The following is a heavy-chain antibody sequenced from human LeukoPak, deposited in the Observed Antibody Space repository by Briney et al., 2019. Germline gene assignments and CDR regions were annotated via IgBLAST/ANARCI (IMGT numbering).Heavy chain of an antibody. CDR1: GGSISSGGYY. CDR2: IYYSGST. J-gene: IGHJ5*02. V-gene: IGHV4-31*03. D-gene: IGHD4-11*01. CDR3: ARGHSNLNWFDP. Sequence: SETLSLTCTVSGGSISSGGYYWSWIRQHPGTGLEWIGYIYYSGSTYYNPSLKSRVTISVDTSKNQFSLKLSSVTAADTAVYYCARGHSNLNWFDPWGQGTLVTVSS.